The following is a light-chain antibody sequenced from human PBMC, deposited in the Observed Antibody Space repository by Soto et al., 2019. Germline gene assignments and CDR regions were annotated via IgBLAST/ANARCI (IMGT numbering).Light chain of an antibody. Sequence: QSVLTQPASVSGSPGQSITISCTGTSSDVGGSNYVSWYQQLPGKAPKLMIYDVSDRPSGVSNRFSGSKSGNTASLTISGLQAEDEADYYCWSYTSSDNWVFGGGTKVTVL. J-gene: IGLJ3*02. CDR3: WSYTSSDNWV. CDR1: SSDVGGSNY. CDR2: DVS. V-gene: IGLV2-14*01.